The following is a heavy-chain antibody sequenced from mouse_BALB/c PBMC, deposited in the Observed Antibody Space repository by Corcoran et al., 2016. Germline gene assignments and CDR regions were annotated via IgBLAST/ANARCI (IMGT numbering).Heavy chain of an antibody. CDR1: GYTFTNYG. V-gene: IGHV9-1*02. CDR3: ARGGITPFAY. Sequence: QIQLVQSGPELKKPGETVKISCKASGYTFTNYGMNWVKQAPGKGLKWMGWINTYTGEPTYADDFKGRFAFSLETSASTAYLQINNLKNEDMATYFCARGGITPFAYWGQGTLVTASA. CDR2: INTYTGEP. J-gene: IGHJ3*01. D-gene: IGHD2-4*01.